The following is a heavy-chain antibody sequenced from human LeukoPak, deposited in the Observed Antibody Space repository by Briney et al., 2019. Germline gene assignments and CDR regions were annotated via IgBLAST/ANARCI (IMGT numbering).Heavy chain of an antibody. J-gene: IGHJ6*03. CDR3: ARGEAEKQQLTTYYYYYYMDV. Sequence: GGSLRLTCAASGFTFSSYWMSWVRQAPGKGLEWVANINQDGSEKYEVDSAKGRFTISRDNSKNTLYLQMNSLRAEDTAVYYCARGEAEKQQLTTYYYYYYMDVWGKGTTVTISS. CDR2: INQDGSEK. D-gene: IGHD6-13*01. CDR1: GFTFSSYW. V-gene: IGHV3-7*01.